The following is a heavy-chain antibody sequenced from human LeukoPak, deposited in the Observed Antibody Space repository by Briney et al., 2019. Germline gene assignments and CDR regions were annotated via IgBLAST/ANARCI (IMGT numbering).Heavy chain of an antibody. J-gene: IGHJ4*02. CDR1: GGTFSSYA. CDR3: ASDSGYSGGWHPGTFDY. D-gene: IGHD6-19*01. CDR2: IIPIFGTA. Sequence: SVKVSCKASGGTFSSYAISWVRQAPGQGLEWMGGIIPIFGTANYAQKFQGRVTITTDESTSTAYMELSSLRSEDTAVYYCASDSGYSGGWHPGTFDYWGQGTLVTVSS. V-gene: IGHV1-69*05.